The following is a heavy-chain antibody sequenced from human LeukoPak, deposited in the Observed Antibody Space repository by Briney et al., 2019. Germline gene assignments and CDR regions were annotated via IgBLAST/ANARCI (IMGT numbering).Heavy chain of an antibody. Sequence: SETLSLTCAVSGGSISSSNWWSWVRQPPGKGLEWIGEIYHSGSTNYNPSLKSRVTISVDKSKNQFSLKLSSVTAADTAVYYCARYSWFGEYYFQHWGQGTLVTVSS. CDR1: GGSISSSNW. CDR2: IYHSGST. D-gene: IGHD3-10*01. V-gene: IGHV4-4*02. J-gene: IGHJ1*01. CDR3: ARYSWFGEYYFQH.